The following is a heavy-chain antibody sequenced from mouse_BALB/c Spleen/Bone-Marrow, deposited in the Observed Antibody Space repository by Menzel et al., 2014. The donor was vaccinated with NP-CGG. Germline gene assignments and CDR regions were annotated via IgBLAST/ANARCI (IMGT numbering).Heavy chain of an antibody. J-gene: IGHJ2*01. CDR3: TVSLTLYYFDY. CDR2: IYPRNSNT. V-gene: IGHV1-5*01. Sequence: SGTVLARPGASVKMSCKASGYSFTSYWMHWVKQRPGQGLEWIGAIYPRNSNTNYNQKFKGKAKLTAVTSASTAYMEFSSLTNEDSAVYYCTVSLTLYYFDYWGQGTTLTVSS. D-gene: IGHD5-1*01. CDR1: GYSFTSYW.